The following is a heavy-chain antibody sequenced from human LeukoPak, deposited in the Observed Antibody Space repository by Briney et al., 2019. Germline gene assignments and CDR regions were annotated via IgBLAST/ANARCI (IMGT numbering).Heavy chain of an antibody. V-gene: IGHV4-34*01. Sequence: SETLSLTCAVYGGSFSGYYWSWIRQPPGKGLEWIGEINHSGSTNYNPSLKSRVTISVDTSKNQFSLKLSSVTAADTAVYYCARGTSYVCWSGYSGPVDYWGQGTLVTVSS. D-gene: IGHD3-3*01. CDR2: INHSGST. CDR3: ARGTSYVCWSGYSGPVDY. J-gene: IGHJ4*02. CDR1: GGSFSGYY.